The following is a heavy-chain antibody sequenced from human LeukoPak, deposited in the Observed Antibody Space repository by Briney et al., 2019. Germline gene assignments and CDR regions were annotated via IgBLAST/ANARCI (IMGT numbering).Heavy chain of an antibody. Sequence: PSETLSLTCTVSGGSISSGDYYWSWIRQPPGKGLEWIGYIYYSGSTYYNPSLKSRVTISVDTSKNQFSLKLSSVTAADTAVYYCAREHCSSTSSCWMYYYYYMDVWGKGTTVTVSS. CDR3: AREHCSSTSSCWMYYYYYMDV. D-gene: IGHD2-2*01. CDR2: IYYSGST. CDR1: GGSISSGDYY. V-gene: IGHV4-30-4*01. J-gene: IGHJ6*03.